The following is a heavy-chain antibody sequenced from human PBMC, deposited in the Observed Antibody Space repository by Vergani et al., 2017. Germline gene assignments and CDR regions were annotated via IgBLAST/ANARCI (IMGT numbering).Heavy chain of an antibody. V-gene: IGHV4-39*07. CDR3: ARGHLLLXLDL. CDR2: IYYSGST. J-gene: IGHJ2*01. CDR1: GGSISSSSYY. D-gene: IGHD2/OR15-2a*01. Sequence: QLQLQESGPGLVKPSETLSLTCTVSGGSISSSSYYWGWIRQPPGKGLEWIGSIYYSGSTYYNPSLKRRAPITVDTSKSQSSLKLSSVTAADTAVYYCARGHLLLXLDLWGRGSLVTVSS.